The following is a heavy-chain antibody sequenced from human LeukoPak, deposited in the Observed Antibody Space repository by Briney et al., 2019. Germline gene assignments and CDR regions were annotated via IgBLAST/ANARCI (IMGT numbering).Heavy chain of an antibody. CDR3: ARVNDQTDYYFDY. D-gene: IGHD1-1*01. CDR1: GGSISSYY. J-gene: IGHJ4*02. Sequence: SETLSLTCTVSGGSISSYYWSWIRQPPGKGLEWIGYIYYSGSTNYNPSLKSRVTISVDTSKNQFSLKLSSVTAADTAVYYCARVNDQTDYYFDYWGQGTLVTVSS. V-gene: IGHV4-59*01. CDR2: IYYSGST.